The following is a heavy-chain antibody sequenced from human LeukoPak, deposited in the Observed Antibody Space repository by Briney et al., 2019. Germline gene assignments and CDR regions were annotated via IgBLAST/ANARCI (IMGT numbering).Heavy chain of an antibody. V-gene: IGHV4-30-4*08. D-gene: IGHD3-3*01. CDR3: ARDGGDFWSGYYFWDNFGGFDY. Sequence: SQTLSLTCTVSGGSISSGDYYWSWIRQPPGTGLEWIGYIYYSGSTYYNPSLKSRVTISVDTSKNQFSLKLSSVTAADTAVYYCARDGGDFWSGYYFWDNFGGFDYWGQGTLVTVSS. CDR1: GGSISSGDYY. CDR2: IYYSGST. J-gene: IGHJ4*02.